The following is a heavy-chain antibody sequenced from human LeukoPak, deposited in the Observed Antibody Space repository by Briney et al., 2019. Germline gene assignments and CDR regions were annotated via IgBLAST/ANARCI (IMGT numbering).Heavy chain of an antibody. J-gene: IGHJ4*02. CDR1: GFTFSSYG. D-gene: IGHD5-12*01. Sequence: TGGSLRLSCAASGFTFSSYGMHWVRQAPGKGLEWVAFIRYDGSNKYYADSVKGRFTISRGNSKNTLYLQMNSLRAEDTAVYYCAKGTQVDIVATISLLDYWGQGTLVTVSS. CDR3: AKGTQVDIVATISLLDY. CDR2: IRYDGSNK. V-gene: IGHV3-30*02.